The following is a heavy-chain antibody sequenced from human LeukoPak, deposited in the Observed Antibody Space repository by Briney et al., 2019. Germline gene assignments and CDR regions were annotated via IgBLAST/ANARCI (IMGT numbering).Heavy chain of an antibody. CDR3: ARDKCKGSCYEFDN. CDR1: GFIFDDYG. J-gene: IGHJ4*02. CDR2: ISWNGRSL. Sequence: PGMSLRLSCEASGFIFDDYGMHWVRQGPGRGLEWLSGISWNGRSLAYADSVKGRFTISRDNAKKSLYLHVISLRSDDSGLYYCARDKCKGSCYEFDNWGQGTLVTVSS. D-gene: IGHD1-26*01. V-gene: IGHV3-9*01.